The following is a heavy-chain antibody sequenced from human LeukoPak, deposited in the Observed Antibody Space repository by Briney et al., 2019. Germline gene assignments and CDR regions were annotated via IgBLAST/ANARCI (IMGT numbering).Heavy chain of an antibody. CDR1: GGSISSYY. D-gene: IGHD3-3*01. CDR3: ARGYDFWSGYPFDP. CDR2: IYYSGST. J-gene: IGHJ5*02. Sequence: SSETLSLTCTVSGGSISSYYWSWIRQPPGKGLEWIGYIYYSGSTNYNPSLKSRVTISVDTSKNQFSLKLSSVTAADTAVYYCARGYDFWSGYPFDPWGQGTLVTVSS. V-gene: IGHV4-59*01.